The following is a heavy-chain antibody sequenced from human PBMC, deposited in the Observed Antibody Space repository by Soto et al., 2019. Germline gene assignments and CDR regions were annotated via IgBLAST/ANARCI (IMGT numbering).Heavy chain of an antibody. D-gene: IGHD2-15*01. V-gene: IGHV3-9*01. CDR1: GFTFDDYA. Sequence: PGGSLRVSCTASGFTFDDYAMHWVRQGPGRGLEWVSGITWNSGKIAYADSVKGRFTIARDDDNNSLYLQMNSLRPEDTALYYCVKDSYADFHRVLSTAEYFFDYWGHGTLVTVSS. J-gene: IGHJ4*01. CDR2: ITWNSGKI. CDR3: VKDSYADFHRVLSTAEYFFDY.